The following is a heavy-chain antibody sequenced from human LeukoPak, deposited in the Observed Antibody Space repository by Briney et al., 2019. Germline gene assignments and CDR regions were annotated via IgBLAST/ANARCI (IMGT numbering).Heavy chain of an antibody. CDR1: GFTFSSYA. J-gene: IGHJ4*02. CDR3: ARDYLLWFGELSLFFDY. Sequence: GGSLRLSCAASGFTFSSYAMHWVRQAPGKGLEWVAVISYDGSNKYYADSVKGRFTISRVNSKNTLYLQMNSLRAEDTAVYYCARDYLLWFGELSLFFDYWGQGTLVTVSS. V-gene: IGHV3-30-3*01. D-gene: IGHD3-10*01. CDR2: ISYDGSNK.